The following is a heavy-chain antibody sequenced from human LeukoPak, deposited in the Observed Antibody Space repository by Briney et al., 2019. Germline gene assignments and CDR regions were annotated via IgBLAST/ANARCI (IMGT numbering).Heavy chain of an antibody. CDR1: GFTFSSYA. J-gene: IGHJ6*02. CDR2: IRGSGGNT. CDR3: AKVSGSYYDYYGMDV. Sequence: GGSLGLSCAASGFTFSSYAMSWVRQAPGKGLEWVSIIRGSGGNTYDGDSVKGRFTISRDNTKNTLYLQMNSLRAEDTAVYYCAKVSGSYYDYYGMDVWGQGTTVTVSS. D-gene: IGHD1-26*01. V-gene: IGHV3-23*01.